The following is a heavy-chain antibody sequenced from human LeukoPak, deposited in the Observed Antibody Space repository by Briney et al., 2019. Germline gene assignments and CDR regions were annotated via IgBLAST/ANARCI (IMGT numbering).Heavy chain of an antibody. CDR3: ARDSGSGSNDY. V-gene: IGHV1-3*01. CDR2: ISAGNGNT. Sequence: ASVKVSCKASGYTFTSYAIHWVRQAPGQRLEWMGWISAGNGNTKYSQNFQGRITFISNTSATTAFMELSSLRSEDAAVYYCARDSGSGSNDYWGQGTLVTVSS. D-gene: IGHD1-26*01. J-gene: IGHJ4*02. CDR1: GYTFTSYA.